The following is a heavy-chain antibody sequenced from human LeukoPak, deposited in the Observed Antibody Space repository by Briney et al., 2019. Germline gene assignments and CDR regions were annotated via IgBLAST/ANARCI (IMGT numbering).Heavy chain of an antibody. CDR3: ARDRRIVVVTAIFSGGIFDY. J-gene: IGHJ4*02. CDR2: MNPNSGNT. CDR1: GYTFTSYD. V-gene: IGHV1-8*01. Sequence: ASVKVSCKASGYTFTSYDINWVRQATGQGLEWMGWMNPNSGNTGYAQKFQGRVTMTRNTSISTAYMELSSLRSEDTAVYYCARDRRIVVVTAIFSGGIFDYWGQGTLVTVSS. D-gene: IGHD2-21*02.